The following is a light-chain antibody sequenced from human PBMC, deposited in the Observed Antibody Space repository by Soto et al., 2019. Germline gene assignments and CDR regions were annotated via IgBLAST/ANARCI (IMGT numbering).Light chain of an antibody. CDR2: GAS. J-gene: IGKJ5*01. CDR1: QSISNW. Sequence: DLQMTQSPSTLSASVRGRVTIPCRASQSISNWLAWYQQKPGKAPKLLIYGASTLQSGVPSRFSGSGSGADFTLTISSLQPEDSATYYCQLSHTTLTFGQGTRLEIK. V-gene: IGKV1-5*01. CDR3: QLSHTTLT.